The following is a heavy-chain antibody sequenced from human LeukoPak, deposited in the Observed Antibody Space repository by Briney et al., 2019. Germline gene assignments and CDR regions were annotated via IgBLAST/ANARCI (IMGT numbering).Heavy chain of an antibody. D-gene: IGHD3-10*01. CDR2: FDPEDGET. CDR1: GYTLTELS. J-gene: IGHJ4*02. Sequence: ASVKVSCKVSGYTLTELSMHWVRQAPGKGLEWMGGFDPEDGETIYAQKFQGRVTMTEDTSTDTAYMELSSLRSEDTAVYYCASRYYYGSRSYYKEPDYWGQGTLVTVSS. V-gene: IGHV1-24*01. CDR3: ASRYYYGSRSYYKEPDY.